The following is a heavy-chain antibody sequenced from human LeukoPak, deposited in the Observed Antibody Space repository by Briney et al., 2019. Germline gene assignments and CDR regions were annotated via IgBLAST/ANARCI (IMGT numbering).Heavy chain of an antibody. CDR1: GGSFSGYY. Sequence: SETLSLTCAVYGGSFSGYYWSWLRQPPGKGLEWLGEINHSGSTNYNPSLKSRVTISVDTSKNQFSLKLSSVTAADTAVYYCARGGIRRLRKGRWFDPWGQGTLVTVSS. J-gene: IGHJ5*02. V-gene: IGHV4-34*01. D-gene: IGHD3-3*02. CDR2: INHSGST. CDR3: ARGGIRRLRKGRWFDP.